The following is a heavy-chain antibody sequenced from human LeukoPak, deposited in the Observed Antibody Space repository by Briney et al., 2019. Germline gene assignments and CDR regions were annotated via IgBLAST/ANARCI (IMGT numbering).Heavy chain of an antibody. CDR3: ARDRESGSYYYGSGSSSFDY. CDR1: GDSVSSNSAT. J-gene: IGHJ4*02. D-gene: IGHD3-10*01. V-gene: IGHV6-1*01. CDR2: TYYRSNWYN. Sequence: SQTLSLTCAISGDSVSSNSATWNWITPSPSRGLEWLGSTYYRSNWYNDYAVSVKSRITINPDTSKNQFSLQLNSVTPEDTAVYYCARDRESGSYYYGSGSSSFDYWGQGTLVTVSS.